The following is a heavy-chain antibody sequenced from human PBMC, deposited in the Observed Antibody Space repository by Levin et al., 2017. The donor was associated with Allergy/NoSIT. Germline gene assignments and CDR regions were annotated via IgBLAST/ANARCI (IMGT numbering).Heavy chain of an antibody. Sequence: KRGESLKISCQASGYSFSSFWFGWVRQRPGKGLEWMGLIFPSDSDTRVSPSFQGHIIMSVDKSINTAYLQWSSLKASDSAMYYCARRDSDGSNSFDYWGQGTLVTVSP. CDR2: IFPSDSDT. D-gene: IGHD4-23*01. CDR3: ARRDSDGSNSFDY. CDR1: GYSFSSFW. J-gene: IGHJ4*02. V-gene: IGHV5-51*01.